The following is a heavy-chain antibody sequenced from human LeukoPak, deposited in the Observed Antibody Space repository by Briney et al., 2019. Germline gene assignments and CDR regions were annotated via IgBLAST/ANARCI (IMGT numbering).Heavy chain of an antibody. V-gene: IGHV4-59*01. Sequence: SETLSLTCSVSGGSISSYYWSWIRQPPGKGLEWIGYIYYNGSTNYNPSLKSRVTISVVTSRNQFSLKLSSVTAADTAVYYCARRLYHYDSSGFSDDAFDIRGQGTMVTVSS. CDR3: ARRLYHYDSSGFSDDAFDI. CDR2: IYYNGST. CDR1: GGSISSYY. J-gene: IGHJ3*02. D-gene: IGHD3-22*01.